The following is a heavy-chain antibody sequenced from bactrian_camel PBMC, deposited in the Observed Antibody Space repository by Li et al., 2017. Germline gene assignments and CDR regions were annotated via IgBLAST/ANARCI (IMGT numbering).Heavy chain of an antibody. Sequence: HVQLVESGGGSVQPGGSLRLSCAASGVSFRLRCGAWFRQAPGKEREPVASLSGAYATRGGVNYSESMKARFTISVDNAKSTLYLQMNNLKPEDSGMYYCAAGAISSCVGGDVQYWGQGTQVTVS. J-gene: IGHJ4*01. D-gene: IGHD1*01. CDR1: GVSFRLRC. CDR2: LSGAYATRGGV. V-gene: IGHV3-2*01. CDR3: AAGAISSCVGGDVQY.